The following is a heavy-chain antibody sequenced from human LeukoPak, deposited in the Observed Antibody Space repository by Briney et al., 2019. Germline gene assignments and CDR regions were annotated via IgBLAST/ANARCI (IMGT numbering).Heavy chain of an antibody. CDR3: ARVGSGYYQGWFDP. CDR2: INPNSGGT. V-gene: IGHV1-2*02. D-gene: IGHD3-22*01. CDR1: GYTFTGYY. Sequence: GASVKVSCKASGYTFTGYYMHWVRQAPGQGMEWMGWINPNSGGTNYAQKFQGRVTMTRDTSISTAYMELSGLRSDDTAVYYCARVGSGYYQGWFDPWGQGTLVTVSS. J-gene: IGHJ5*02.